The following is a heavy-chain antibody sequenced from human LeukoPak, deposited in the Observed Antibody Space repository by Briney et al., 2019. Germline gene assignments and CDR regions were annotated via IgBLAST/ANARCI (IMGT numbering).Heavy chain of an antibody. CDR2: IHNGGYAV. J-gene: IGHJ5*01. D-gene: IGHD1-26*01. CDR3: ARVGSRGDWFDY. CDR1: GFTFSTYN. Sequence: PGGSLRLSCAASGFTFSTYNMLWVRQTPAMGLEWLFYIHNGGYAVHYADSVKDRFTFSRDNAKNSLYLQMNSLRVEDTGVYYCARVGSRGDWFDYWGQGTRVTVSS. V-gene: IGHV3-48*01.